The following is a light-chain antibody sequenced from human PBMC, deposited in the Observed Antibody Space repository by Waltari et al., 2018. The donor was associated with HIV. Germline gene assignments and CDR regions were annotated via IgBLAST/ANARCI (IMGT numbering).Light chain of an antibody. Sequence: DIQLTQSPSTLSASVGDRVTITCRASQSVSTWLAWYQQKPGKAPKLMIYKASSLENVGRVRFSGSGSGTEFTLTISRLQPDDFATYYCQQYDVFSTFGQGTRLDIK. V-gene: IGKV1-5*03. CDR3: QQYDVFST. CDR2: KAS. CDR1: QSVSTW. J-gene: IGKJ2*01.